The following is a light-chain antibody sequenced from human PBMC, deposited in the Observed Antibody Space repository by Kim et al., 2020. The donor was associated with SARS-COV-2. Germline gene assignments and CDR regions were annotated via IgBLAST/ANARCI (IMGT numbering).Light chain of an antibody. CDR3: QQYHSYPIT. CDR1: QGISNY. J-gene: IGKJ5*01. CDR2: GAS. V-gene: IGKV1-16*02. Sequence: ASVGDRVTIAWRASQGISNYLACFRQKPGKAPKSLIYGASNLHTGVPSKFSGSGSGTDFTLTITSLQPEDFATYYCQQYHSYPITFGQGTRLEIK.